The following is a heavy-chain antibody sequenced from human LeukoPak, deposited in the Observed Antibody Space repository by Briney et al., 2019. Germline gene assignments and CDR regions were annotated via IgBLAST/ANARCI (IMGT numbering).Heavy chain of an antibody. CDR3: AKVESSGYYSYYYYYYMDV. Sequence: GGSLRRSCAASGFTFSSYAMSWVRQAPGKRLEWVSAISGSGDSTYCADSVKGRFTISRDNSKNTLYLQMNSLRAEDTAVYYCAKVESSGYYSYYYYYYMDVWGKGTTVTVSS. J-gene: IGHJ6*03. V-gene: IGHV3-23*01. D-gene: IGHD3-22*01. CDR2: ISGSGDST. CDR1: GFTFSSYA.